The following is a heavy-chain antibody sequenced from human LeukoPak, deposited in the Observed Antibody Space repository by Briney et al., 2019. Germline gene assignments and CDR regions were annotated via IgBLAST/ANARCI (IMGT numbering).Heavy chain of an antibody. CDR1: GFTFRDYH. CDR2: IGGSGSAI. J-gene: IGHJ6*03. CDR3: ARGTYSSGWYETQWYYYYMDV. Sequence: PGGSLRLSCIASGFTFRDYHMNWIRQAPGKGPEWISYIGGSGSAIYYADSVKGRFTISRDNAKNSLYLQMNSLRAEDTASYYCARGTYSSGWYETQWYYYYMDVWGKGTTVTVSS. D-gene: IGHD6-19*01. V-gene: IGHV3-11*01.